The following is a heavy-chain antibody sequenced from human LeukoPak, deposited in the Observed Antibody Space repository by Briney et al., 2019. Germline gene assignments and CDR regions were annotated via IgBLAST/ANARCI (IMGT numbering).Heavy chain of an antibody. V-gene: IGHV3-30*04. CDR2: ISSDGHHK. J-gene: IGHJ4*02. CDR3: ARDPEPYYFDSSGPLFDH. CDR1: GFTLSGYN. D-gene: IGHD3-22*01. Sequence: GGSLRLSCAASGFTLSGYNVHWVRQAPGRGLEWVAVISSDGHHKYYRDAVEGRFSISRDISKNTLYLQMSGLRPEDTAVYYCARDPEPYYFDSSGPLFDHWGQGTLVTVSS.